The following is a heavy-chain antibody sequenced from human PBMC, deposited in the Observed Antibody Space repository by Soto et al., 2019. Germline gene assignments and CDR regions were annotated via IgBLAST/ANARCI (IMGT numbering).Heavy chain of an antibody. CDR2: IIPIFGTA. D-gene: IGHD6-6*01. CDR1: GGTFSSYA. J-gene: IGHJ6*02. CDR3: ARDSISTPHYYYGMDV. V-gene: IGHV1-69*12. Sequence: QVQLVQSGGEVKKPGSSVKVSCKASGGTFSSYAISWVRQAPGQGLEWMGGIIPIFGTANYAQKFQGRVTLTADESTSTAYMELSSLRSEDTAVYYCARDSISTPHYYYGMDVWGLGTTVTVSS.